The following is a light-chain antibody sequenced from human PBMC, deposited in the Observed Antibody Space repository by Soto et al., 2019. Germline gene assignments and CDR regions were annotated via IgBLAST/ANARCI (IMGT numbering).Light chain of an antibody. J-gene: IGLJ3*02. CDR1: SGSVSTNNY. CDR3: VLYMGRGIWV. V-gene: IGLV8-61*01. CDR2: RTN. Sequence: QTVVTQEPSFSVSPGGTVTLTCALSSGSVSTNNYPSWCQQTPGQPPRTLIFRTNTHSSGVPDRFSGSILGSKAALTITGAQADDESDYYCVLYMGRGIWVFGGGTKLTVL.